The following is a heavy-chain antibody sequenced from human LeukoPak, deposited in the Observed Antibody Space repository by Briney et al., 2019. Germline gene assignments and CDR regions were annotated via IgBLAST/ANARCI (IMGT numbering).Heavy chain of an antibody. CDR2: IDYSGIT. J-gene: IGHJ4*02. Sequence: SETLSLTSTVSGGSVSSHFGSGIRQPPGKGREGIGYIDYSGITSYNPSLKSRVNLSADTSKNHFSLRLTSVTAADTAVSYCASDGYSTASYFDYWGQGTLVTVSS. V-gene: IGHV4-59*02. D-gene: IGHD5-24*01. CDR1: GGSVSSHF. CDR3: ASDGYSTASYFDY.